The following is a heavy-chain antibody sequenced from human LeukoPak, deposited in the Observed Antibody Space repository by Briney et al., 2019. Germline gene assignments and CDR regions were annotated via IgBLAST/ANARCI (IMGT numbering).Heavy chain of an antibody. CDR3: AKDPSPYDWSYLGY. J-gene: IGHJ4*02. V-gene: IGHV3-23*01. CDR1: GFTFSSYA. Sequence: GGSLRLSCAASGFTFSSYAMSWVRQAPGKGLEWVSAISGSGGSTYYADSVKGRFTISRDNSKNTLYLQMNSLRAEDTAVYYCAKDPSPYDWSYLGYWGQGTLVTVSS. CDR2: ISGSGGST. D-gene: IGHD3-3*01.